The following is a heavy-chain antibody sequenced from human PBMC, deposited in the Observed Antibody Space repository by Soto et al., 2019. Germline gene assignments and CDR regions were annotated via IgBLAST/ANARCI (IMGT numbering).Heavy chain of an antibody. CDR1: GFTFSSYS. Sequence: GGSLRLSCAASGFTFSSYSMNWVRQAPGKGLEWVSSISSSSSYIYYADSVKGRFTISRDNAKNSLYLQMNSLRAEDTAVYYCARTSGIVVVPAATWGINWFDPWGQGTLVTVSS. CDR3: ARTSGIVVVPAATWGINWFDP. V-gene: IGHV3-21*01. J-gene: IGHJ5*02. CDR2: ISSSSSYI. D-gene: IGHD2-2*01.